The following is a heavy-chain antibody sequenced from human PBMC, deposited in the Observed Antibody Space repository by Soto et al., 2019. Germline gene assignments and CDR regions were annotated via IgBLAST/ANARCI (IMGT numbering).Heavy chain of an antibody. Sequence: SGPTLVNPTETLTLTCTVSGFSLSNARMGVSWIRQPPGKALEWLAHIFSNDEKSYSTSLKSRLTISKDTSKSQVVLTMTNMDPVDTATYSCARIDYGAYGAPIDYWGKGTLVTVSS. CDR2: IFSNDEK. CDR3: ARIDYGAYGAPIDY. J-gene: IGHJ4*02. D-gene: IGHD4-17*01. CDR1: GFSLSNARMG. V-gene: IGHV2-26*01.